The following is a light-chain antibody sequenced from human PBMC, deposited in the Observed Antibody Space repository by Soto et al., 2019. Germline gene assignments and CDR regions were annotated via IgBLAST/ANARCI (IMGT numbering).Light chain of an antibody. Sequence: QSVLTQPPSASGTPGQSVTISCSGRSSNIGSSTVNWYQQLPGMAPKLLIYSNDRRPSGVPDRFSGSKSGTSASLAISGLQPEDEAHYYCAAWDDSLIGVFGGGTKLTVL. V-gene: IGLV1-44*01. CDR1: SSNIGSST. CDR2: SND. J-gene: IGLJ3*02. CDR3: AAWDDSLIGV.